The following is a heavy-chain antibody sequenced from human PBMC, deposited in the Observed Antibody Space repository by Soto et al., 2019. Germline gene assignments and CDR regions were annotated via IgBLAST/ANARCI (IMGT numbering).Heavy chain of an antibody. V-gene: IGHV4-31*03. CDR1: GGSISSGGYY. Sequence: KTSETLSLTCTVSGGSISSGGYYWSWIRQHPGKGLEWIGYIYYSGSTYYNPSLKSRVTISVDTSKNQFSLKLSSVTAADTAVYYCARAGGAMVRGFNAFDIWGQGTMVTVSS. CDR3: ARAGGAMVRGFNAFDI. J-gene: IGHJ3*02. CDR2: IYYSGST. D-gene: IGHD3-10*01.